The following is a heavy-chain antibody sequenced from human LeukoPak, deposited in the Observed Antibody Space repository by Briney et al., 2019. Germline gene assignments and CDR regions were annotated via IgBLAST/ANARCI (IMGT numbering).Heavy chain of an antibody. V-gene: IGHV3-23*01. D-gene: IGHD6-13*01. CDR1: GFTFSSYA. CDR2: ISGSGGST. Sequence: GGSLRLSCAASGFTFSSYAMSWVRQAPGKGLEWVSAISGSGGSTYYADSVKGRFTISRDNSKNTLYLQMNSLRAEDTAVYYCAKVPDAAGPPGRWFDPWGQGTLVTVSS. CDR3: AKVPDAAGPPGRWFDP. J-gene: IGHJ5*02.